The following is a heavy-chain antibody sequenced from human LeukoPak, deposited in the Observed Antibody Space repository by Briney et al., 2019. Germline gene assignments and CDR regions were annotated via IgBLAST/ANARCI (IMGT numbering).Heavy chain of an antibody. V-gene: IGHV3-48*03. CDR2: ISSSGSTI. CDR1: GFTFSSYE. CDR3: ARKRYSSCWYRGWRYFDY. J-gene: IGHJ4*02. D-gene: IGHD6-13*01. Sequence: GGSLRLSCAASGFTFSSYEMNWVRQAPGKGLEWVSYISSSGSTIYYADSVKGRFTISRDNAKNSLYLQMNSLRAEDTAVYYCARKRYSSCWYRGWRYFDYWGQGTLVTVSS.